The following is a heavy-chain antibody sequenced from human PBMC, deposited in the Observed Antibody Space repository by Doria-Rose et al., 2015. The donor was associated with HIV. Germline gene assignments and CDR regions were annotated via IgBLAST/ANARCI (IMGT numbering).Heavy chain of an antibody. Sequence: KPSETLSLTCSVSGASVSSRGYYWNWIRQVPGKGLESLGYTYYTGTNDYSPSLKSRLNMAVDTSKNQFSLKLSFVTVADTAVYYCARMGSYRELDYWGQGALVIVSA. D-gene: IGHD3-3*01. J-gene: IGHJ4*02. CDR3: ARMGSYRELDY. CDR2: TYYTGTN. V-gene: IGHV4-31*03. CDR1: GASVSSRGYY.